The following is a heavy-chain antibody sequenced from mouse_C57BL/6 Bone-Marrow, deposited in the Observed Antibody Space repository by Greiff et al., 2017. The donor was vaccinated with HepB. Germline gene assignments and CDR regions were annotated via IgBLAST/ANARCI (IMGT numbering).Heavy chain of an antibody. Sequence: QVQLQQPGAELVKPGTSVKLSCKASGYTFTSYWMQWVKQRPGQGLEWIGEIDPSDSYTNYNQKFKGKAKLTVDTSSSTAYMQLSSLTSEDSAVYYCATSDFDYWGQGTTLTVSS. J-gene: IGHJ2*01. V-gene: IGHV1-50*01. CDR1: GYTFTSYW. CDR2: IDPSDSYT. CDR3: ATSDFDY.